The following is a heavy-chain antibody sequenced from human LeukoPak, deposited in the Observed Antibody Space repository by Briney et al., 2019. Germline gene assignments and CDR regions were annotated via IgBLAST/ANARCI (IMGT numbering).Heavy chain of an antibody. V-gene: IGHV4-59*01. CDR1: GDSISSDY. CDR2: ISYSGST. Sequence: PSETLSLTCSASGDSISSDYWSWIRQPPGKGLEWIGYISYSGSTKSNPALKSRVTISGDRSKNQFSLKMTSVTAADTAVYYCARDRGGGIAAALDYWGQGTLVTVSS. D-gene: IGHD6-13*01. J-gene: IGHJ4*02. CDR3: ARDRGGGIAAALDY.